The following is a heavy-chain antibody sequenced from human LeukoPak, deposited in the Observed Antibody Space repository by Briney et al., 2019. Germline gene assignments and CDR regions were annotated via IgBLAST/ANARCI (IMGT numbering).Heavy chain of an antibody. V-gene: IGHV3-30*02. J-gene: IGHJ6*03. CDR2: LRYDGSNK. D-gene: IGHD6-6*01. CDR1: GFAFSSYN. Sequence: GGSLRLSCAASGFAFSSYNMKWVRQAPGKGLEWVAFLRYDGSNKYYTDSVRGRFTISRDNSKNTLYLQMNSLRPEDTAVYYCAKDREQLTPYYYYYMDVWGKGTTVTVSS. CDR3: AKDREQLTPYYYYYMDV.